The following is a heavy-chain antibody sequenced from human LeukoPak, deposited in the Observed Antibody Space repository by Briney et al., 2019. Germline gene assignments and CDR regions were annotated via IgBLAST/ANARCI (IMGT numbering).Heavy chain of an antibody. CDR2: INHSGST. CDR1: GGSFSGYY. CDR3: ARDRYRGQTYYYYYMDV. J-gene: IGHJ6*03. D-gene: IGHD3-16*02. V-gene: IGHV4-34*01. Sequence: SETLSLTCAVYGGSFSGYYWSWIRQPPGKGLEWIGEINHSGSTNYNPSLKSRVTISVDTSKDQFSLKLSSVTAADTAVYYCARDRYRGQTYYYYYMDVWGKGTTVTVSS.